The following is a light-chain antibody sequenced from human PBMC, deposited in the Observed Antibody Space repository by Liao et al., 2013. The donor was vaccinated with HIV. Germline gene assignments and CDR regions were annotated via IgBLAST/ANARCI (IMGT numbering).Light chain of an antibody. V-gene: IGLV3-21*01. J-gene: IGLJ2*01. CDR3: QSLDNSGAVV. CDR1: HIGSKR. Sequence: SYELTQSPSLSVAPGKTARITCGGIHIGSKRVHWYQQRPGQAPVLVIHHDSDRPAGIPERFSGSTSGTRVTLTISGVQAGDEADYFCQSLDNSGAVVFGGGTKLTV. CDR2: HDS.